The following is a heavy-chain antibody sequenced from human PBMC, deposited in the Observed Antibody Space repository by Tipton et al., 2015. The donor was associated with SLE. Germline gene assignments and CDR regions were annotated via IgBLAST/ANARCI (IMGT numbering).Heavy chain of an antibody. Sequence: QLVQSGGGLVQPGGSLRLSCVVSGFTLSAYGMNWVRQAPGKGLEFISYISSSGDTIYYATSVKGRFTISRDSDKNSLYLQMNNLRAEDTAVYYCARGLNPYYYYYGVDVWGQGATVTVSS. CDR2: ISSSGDTI. CDR3: ARGLNPYYYYYGVDV. V-gene: IGHV3-48*01. J-gene: IGHJ6*02. CDR1: GFTLSAYG. D-gene: IGHD6-19*01.